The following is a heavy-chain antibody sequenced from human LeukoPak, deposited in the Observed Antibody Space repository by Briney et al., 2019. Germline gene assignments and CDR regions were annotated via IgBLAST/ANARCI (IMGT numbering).Heavy chain of an antibody. CDR2: IYYSGST. V-gene: IGHV4-39*07. CDR1: GGSISSSSYY. J-gene: IGHJ4*02. Sequence: SETLSLTCTVSGGSISSSSYYWGWIRQPPGKGLEWIGSIYYSGSTYYNPSLKSRVTISVDTSKNQFSLKLSSVTAADTAVYYCARYSSSWGPFDYWGQGTLVTVSS. CDR3: ARYSSSWGPFDY. D-gene: IGHD6-13*01.